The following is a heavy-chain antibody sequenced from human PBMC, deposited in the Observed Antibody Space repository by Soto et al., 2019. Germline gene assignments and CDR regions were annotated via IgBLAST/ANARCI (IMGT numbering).Heavy chain of an antibody. CDR2: IKSKTDGGTT. CDR3: TTDSADIVATINRYYYYYMDV. CDR1: GFTFSNAW. D-gene: IGHD5-12*01. V-gene: IGHV3-15*01. J-gene: IGHJ6*03. Sequence: GGSLRLSCAASGFTFSNAWMSWVRQAPGKGLEWVGRIKSKTDGGTTDYAAPVKGRFTISRDDSKNTLYLQMNSLKTEDTAVYYCTTDSADIVATINRYYYYYMDVWGKGTTVTVSS.